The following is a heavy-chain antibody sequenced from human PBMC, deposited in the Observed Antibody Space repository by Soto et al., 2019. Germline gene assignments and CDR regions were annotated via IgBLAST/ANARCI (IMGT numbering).Heavy chain of an antibody. Sequence: SGTLSLTCAVYGGSFSGYYWSWIRQPPGKGLEWIGEINHSGSTNYNPSLKSRDTISVDTSKNQFSLKLSSVTAADTAVYYCARDRRLITMVRGVSLWFDPWGQGTLVTVS. J-gene: IGHJ5*02. CDR1: GGSFSGYY. CDR2: INHSGST. D-gene: IGHD3-10*01. V-gene: IGHV4-34*01. CDR3: ARDRRLITMVRGVSLWFDP.